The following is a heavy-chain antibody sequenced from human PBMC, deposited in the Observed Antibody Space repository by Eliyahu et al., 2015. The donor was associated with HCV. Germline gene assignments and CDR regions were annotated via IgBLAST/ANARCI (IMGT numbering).Heavy chain of an antibody. CDR2: ISHTGST. Sequence: QVQLQESGPGLVKPSEPLSLTCXVSGYSISXGYYCGWIRQPPGKGLEWIGSISHTGSTFYSPSLKSRVSISVDTSKNQFSLKLTSVTAADTAVYYCARGSTTGTTKLDYWGQGTLVTVSS. V-gene: IGHV4-38-2*01. CDR1: GYSISXGYY. J-gene: IGHJ4*02. D-gene: IGHD1-1*01. CDR3: ARGSTTGTTKLDY.